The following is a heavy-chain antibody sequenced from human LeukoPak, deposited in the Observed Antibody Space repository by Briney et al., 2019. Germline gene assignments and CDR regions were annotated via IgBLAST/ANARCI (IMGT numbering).Heavy chain of an antibody. CDR1: GYTFTSYY. V-gene: IGHV1-69*13. J-gene: IGHJ4*02. Sequence: SVKVSCKASGYTFTSYYMHWVRQAPGQGLEWMGGIIPIFGTANYAQKFQGRVTITADESTSTAYMELSSLRSEDTAVYYCTTAPRYVPYFWGQGTLVAVSS. CDR2: IIPIFGTA. D-gene: IGHD3-16*01. CDR3: TTAPRYVPYF.